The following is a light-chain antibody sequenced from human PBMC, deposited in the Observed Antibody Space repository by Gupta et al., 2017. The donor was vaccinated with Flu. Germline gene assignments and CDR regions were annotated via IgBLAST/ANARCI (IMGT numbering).Light chain of an antibody. CDR3: MQDASWPYA. CDR1: RSLRHSDGNTY. J-gene: IGKJ2*01. Sequence: VTLAQPASKCGRASRSLRHSDGNTYLHWFQQKPGQSPRRLIFDVSNRDAGVPDRFSGSGSGTDFTLKISRVEADDVGVYYCMQDASWPYAFGQGTKLEIK. V-gene: IGKV2-30*02. CDR2: DVS.